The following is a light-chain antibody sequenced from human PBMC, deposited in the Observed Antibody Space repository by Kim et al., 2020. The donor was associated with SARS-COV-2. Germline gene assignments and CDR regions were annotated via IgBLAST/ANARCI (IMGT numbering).Light chain of an antibody. CDR2: DVT. CDR3: CAYTTSTTWV. Sequence: GQSITIACTGTDSDIGTFDYVSWYQHHPGEAPKLIIFDVTNRPSGVSVRFSGSKSGNTASLTISGLQAEDEADYFCCAYTTSTTWVFGGGTKVTVL. CDR1: DSDIGTFDY. V-gene: IGLV2-14*03. J-gene: IGLJ3*02.